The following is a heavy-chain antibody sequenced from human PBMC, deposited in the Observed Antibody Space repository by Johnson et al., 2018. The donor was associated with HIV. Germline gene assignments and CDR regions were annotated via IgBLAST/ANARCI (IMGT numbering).Heavy chain of an antibody. CDR1: AFTFSSYA. CDR2: ISYDGSNK. CDR3: ARGPRSSGWYPYAFDI. D-gene: IGHD6-19*01. J-gene: IGHJ3*02. Sequence: VQLVESGGGVVQPGTSLRLSCAASAFTFSSYAMHWVRQAPGKGLEWVAVISYDGSNKYYADSVKGRFTISRDNSKNTLYLQMNSLRAGDTAVYYCARGPRSSGWYPYAFDIWGQGTMVTVSS. V-gene: IGHV3-30*14.